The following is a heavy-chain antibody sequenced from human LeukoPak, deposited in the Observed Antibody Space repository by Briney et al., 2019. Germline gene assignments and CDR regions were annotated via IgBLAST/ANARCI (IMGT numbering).Heavy chain of an antibody. J-gene: IGHJ6*03. CDR3: ARDGERGYSGYEQVWNYYWYMEV. V-gene: IGHV1-18*01. Sequence: GASVKVSCKASGYTFTSYGITWVRQAPGQGLEWMGWISAYNGNTNYAQKFQGRVTITTDTSTSTAYMELRSLRSDDTAVYYCARDGERGYSGYEQVWNYYWYMEVWGKRTTGTMSS. CDR2: ISAYNGNT. CDR1: GYTFTSYG. D-gene: IGHD5-12*01.